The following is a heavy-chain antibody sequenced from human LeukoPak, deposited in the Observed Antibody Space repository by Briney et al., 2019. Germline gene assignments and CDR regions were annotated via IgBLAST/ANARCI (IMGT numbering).Heavy chain of an antibody. J-gene: IGHJ6*02. D-gene: IGHD1-7*01. Sequence: PGGSLRLSCAASGFTFSNAWMSWVRQAPGKGLEWVGRIKSKTDGGTTDYAAPVKGRFTISRDDSKNTLYLQMNSLKTEDTAVYYCTTAGWNYVGYYYYYGMDVWGQGTTVTVSS. CDR3: TTAGWNYVGYYYYYGMDV. CDR1: GFTFSNAW. V-gene: IGHV3-15*01. CDR2: IKSKTDGGTT.